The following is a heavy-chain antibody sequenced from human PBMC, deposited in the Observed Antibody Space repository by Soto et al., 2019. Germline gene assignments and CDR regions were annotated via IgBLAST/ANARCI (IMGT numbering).Heavy chain of an antibody. CDR1: GENGSSNSAA. V-gene: IGHV6-1*01. CDR3: ARVRYCSGGTCYIPFDY. Sequence: SQTLSLTCAMSGENGSSNSAAWNWIRQSPSRGLEWLGRTYYRSKWYNDYAVSVKSRITINPDTSKNHFSLQLNSVTPEDTAVYYCARVRYCSGGTCYIPFDYWGQGTLVTVSS. CDR2: TYYRSKWYN. D-gene: IGHD2-15*01. J-gene: IGHJ4*02.